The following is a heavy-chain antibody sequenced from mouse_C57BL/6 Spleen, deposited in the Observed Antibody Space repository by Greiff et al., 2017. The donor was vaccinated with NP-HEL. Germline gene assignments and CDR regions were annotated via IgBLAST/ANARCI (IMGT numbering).Heavy chain of an antibody. J-gene: IGHJ3*01. Sequence: EVNVVESGGGLVQPGGSLSLSCAASGFTFTDYYMSWVRQPPGKALEWLGFIRNKANGYTTEYSASVKGRFTISRDNSQSILYLQMNALRAEDSATYYCARYNGDWFAYWGQGTLVTVSA. CDR3: ARYNGDWFAY. CDR2: IRNKANGYTT. CDR1: GFTFTDYY. V-gene: IGHV7-3*01.